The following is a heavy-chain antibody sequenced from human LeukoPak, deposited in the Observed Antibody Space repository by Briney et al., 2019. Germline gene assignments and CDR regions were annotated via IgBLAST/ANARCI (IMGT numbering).Heavy chain of an antibody. CDR3: ARQDIVSRYFDY. CDR1: GGSISSSSYC. V-gene: IGHV4-39*01. Sequence: SETLSLTCTVSGGSISSSSYCWGWIRQPPGEGLEWIGSIYYSGSTYFNPALKSRVTICVDTSKKQFSLKLSSAAAADTAVYYCARQDIVSRYFDYWGQGTLVTVSS. J-gene: IGHJ4*02. CDR2: IYYSGST. D-gene: IGHD5-12*01.